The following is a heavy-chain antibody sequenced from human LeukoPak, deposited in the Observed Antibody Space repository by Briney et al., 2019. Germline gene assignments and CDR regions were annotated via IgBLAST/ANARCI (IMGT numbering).Heavy chain of an antibody. CDR1: GFTFSDYS. D-gene: IGHD2/OR15-2a*01. Sequence: GGSLRLSCAASGFTFSDYSMNWVRQAPGKGLEWVSYISGSSNFIYYADSVKGRFTISRDNAKNSLYLQMNSLRAEDTALYYCAKVNRRIDYFDYWGQGTLVTVSS. V-gene: IGHV3-21*05. CDR3: AKVNRRIDYFDY. J-gene: IGHJ4*02. CDR2: ISGSSNFI.